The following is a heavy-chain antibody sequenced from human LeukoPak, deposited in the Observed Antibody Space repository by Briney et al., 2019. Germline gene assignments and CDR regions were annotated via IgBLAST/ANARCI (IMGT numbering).Heavy chain of an antibody. J-gene: IGHJ3*02. CDR2: IYTSGST. D-gene: IGHD3-3*01. Sequence: PSQTLSLTCTVSGGSISSGSYYWSWIRQPAGKGLEWIGRIYTSGSTNYNPSLKSRVTISVDTSKNQFSLKLSSVTAADTAVYYCAGDYDFWSGYPHAYDASDIWGQGTMVTVSS. CDR1: GGSISSGSYY. V-gene: IGHV4-61*02. CDR3: AGDYDFWSGYPHAYDASDI.